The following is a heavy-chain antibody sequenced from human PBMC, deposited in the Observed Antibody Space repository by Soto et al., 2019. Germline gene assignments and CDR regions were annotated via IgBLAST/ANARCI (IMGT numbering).Heavy chain of an antibody. Sequence: GGSLRLSCAASGFTFSSYSMNWVRQAPGKGLEWVSYISSSSSTIYYADSVKGRFTISRDNAKNSLYLQMNSLRAEDTAVYYCARIEYSSPYDAFDIWGQGTMVTVSS. CDR3: ARIEYSSPYDAFDI. D-gene: IGHD6-6*01. J-gene: IGHJ3*02. CDR2: ISSSSSTI. CDR1: GFTFSSYS. V-gene: IGHV3-48*04.